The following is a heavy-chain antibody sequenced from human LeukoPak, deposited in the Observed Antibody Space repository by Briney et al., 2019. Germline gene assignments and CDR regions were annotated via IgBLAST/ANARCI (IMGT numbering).Heavy chain of an antibody. J-gene: IGHJ4*02. CDR1: GFPFSHYA. CDR2: ISGSAITT. D-gene: IGHD3-10*01. Sequence: GSLRLSCTSPGFPFSHYAMSWVRQAPGKGLEWVSSISGSAITTYYADSVKGRFAISRDNSKNTLYLQMTSLRAEDTAVYYCAKDQRFGDLDDYRGQGTLVTVSS. CDR3: AKDQRFGDLDDY. V-gene: IGHV3-23*01.